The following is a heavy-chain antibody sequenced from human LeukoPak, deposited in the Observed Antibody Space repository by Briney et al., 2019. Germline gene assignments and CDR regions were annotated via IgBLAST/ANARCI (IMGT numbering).Heavy chain of an antibody. D-gene: IGHD4/OR15-4a*01. Sequence: SETLSLTCTVSGGSVSSYFWSWIRQPPGKGLEGIGYIYNSGITNYNPSLKSRVTMSVDTSKNQFSLTLRSVTAADTAVYYCARDHLPAGAPGYYLDVWGKGTTVTVSS. CDR1: GGSVSSYF. CDR2: IYNSGIT. V-gene: IGHV4-59*02. J-gene: IGHJ6*03. CDR3: ARDHLPAGAPGYYLDV.